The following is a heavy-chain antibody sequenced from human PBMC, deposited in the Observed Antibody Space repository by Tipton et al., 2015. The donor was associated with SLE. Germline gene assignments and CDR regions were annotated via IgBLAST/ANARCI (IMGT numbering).Heavy chain of an antibody. Sequence: TLSLTCAVYGGSFSGYYWSWIRQPPGKGLEWIGEINHSRSTNYNPSLKSRVTISVDTSKNQFSLKLSSVTAADTAVYYCARGRGIAVAGTYYYYGMDVWGQGTTVTVSS. CDR3: ARGRGIAVAGTYYYYGMDV. CDR1: GGSFSGYY. V-gene: IGHV4-34*01. J-gene: IGHJ6*02. D-gene: IGHD6-19*01. CDR2: INHSRST.